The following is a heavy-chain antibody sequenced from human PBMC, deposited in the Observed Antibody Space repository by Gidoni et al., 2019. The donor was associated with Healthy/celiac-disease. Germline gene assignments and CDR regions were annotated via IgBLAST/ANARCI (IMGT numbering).Heavy chain of an antibody. V-gene: IGHV1-69*06. Sequence: QVQLVQSGAEVKKPRSSVKVSCKASGGPFSSYAISWVRQAPGQGIEWLGGSSTIFGTASYAQKCQGRVTITADKSTSTAYIELSSLRSEETAVYYCARDLGRIVGASILAAFDIWGQGTMVTVSS. CDR2: SSTIFGTA. D-gene: IGHD1-26*01. CDR3: ARDLGRIVGASILAAFDI. J-gene: IGHJ3*02. CDR1: GGPFSSYA.